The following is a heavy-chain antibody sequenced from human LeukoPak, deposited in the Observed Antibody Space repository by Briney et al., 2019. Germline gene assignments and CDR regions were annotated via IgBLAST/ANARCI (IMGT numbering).Heavy chain of an antibody. CDR2: IYPGDSDT. Sequence: GESLKISCKGSGYSFTSYWIGWVRQMPGKGLEWMGIIYPGDSDTRYSPSFQGQVTISADKSISTAYLQWSSLKASDTAMYYCATYYGSGSSPYYYYMDVWGKGTTVTVSS. CDR3: ATYYGSGSSPYYYYMDV. J-gene: IGHJ6*03. D-gene: IGHD3-10*01. CDR1: GYSFTSYW. V-gene: IGHV5-51*01.